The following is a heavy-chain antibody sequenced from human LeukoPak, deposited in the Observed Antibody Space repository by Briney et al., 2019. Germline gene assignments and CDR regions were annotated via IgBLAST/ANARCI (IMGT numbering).Heavy chain of an antibody. Sequence: PGGLRSPSGAAPGSTFRSNPMSWVPQAPGKGLDWVSAITGSGTNTFYADSVKGRFTISRDNSKTTPNLQMNSLRAEDSPVYYCAQGGGYCGGDCFFHFDNWGQGPLVTVSS. CDR3: AQGGGYCGGDCFFHFDN. CDR1: GSTFRSNP. J-gene: IGHJ4*02. CDR2: ITGSGTNT. V-gene: IGHV3-23*01. D-gene: IGHD2-21*02.